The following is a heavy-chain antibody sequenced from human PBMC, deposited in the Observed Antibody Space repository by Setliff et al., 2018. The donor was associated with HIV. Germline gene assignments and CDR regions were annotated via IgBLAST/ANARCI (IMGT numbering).Heavy chain of an antibody. J-gene: IGHJ4*02. V-gene: IGHV1-69*13. D-gene: IGHD2-21*01. Sequence: ASVKVSCKASGGTLSTYAISWVRQAPGQGLEWVGGIIPIFGTANYDQRFQGRVTITADETTSTAYMELSSLRSEDTAVYFCARDPVSDNSATPYYFDYWGQGTLVTVSS. CDR3: ARDPVSDNSATPYYFDY. CDR1: GGTLSTYA. CDR2: IIPIFGTA.